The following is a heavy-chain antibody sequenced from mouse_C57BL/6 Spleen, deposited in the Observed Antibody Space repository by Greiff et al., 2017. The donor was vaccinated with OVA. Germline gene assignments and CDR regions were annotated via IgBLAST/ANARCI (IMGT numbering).Heavy chain of an antibody. CDR1: GYTFTNYW. CDR3: ARHYDYDLPWFAY. D-gene: IGHD2-4*01. CDR2: IYPGGGYT. V-gene: IGHV1-63*01. J-gene: IGHJ3*01. Sequence: VKLQESGAELVRPGTSVKMSCKASGYTFTNYWIGWAKQRPGHGLEWIGDIYPGGGYTNYNEKFKGKATLTADKSSSTAYMQFSSLTSEDSAIYYCARHYDYDLPWFAYWGQGTLVTVSA.